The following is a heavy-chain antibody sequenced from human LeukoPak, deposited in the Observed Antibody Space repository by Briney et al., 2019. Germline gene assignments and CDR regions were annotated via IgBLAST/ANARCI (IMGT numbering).Heavy chain of an antibody. CDR2: ISSSGSTI. CDR1: GFTFSDYY. D-gene: IGHD3-22*01. V-gene: IGHV3-11*04. Sequence: PGGSLRRSCAASGFTFSDYYMSWIRQAPGKGLEWVSYISSSGSTIYYADSVKGRFTISRDNAENSLYLQMNSLRAEDTAVYYCAREVYDSSGHAWFDPWGQGTLVTVSS. J-gene: IGHJ5*02. CDR3: AREVYDSSGHAWFDP.